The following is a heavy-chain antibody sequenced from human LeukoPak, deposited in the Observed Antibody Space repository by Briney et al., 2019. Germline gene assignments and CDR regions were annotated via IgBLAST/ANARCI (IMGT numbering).Heavy chain of an antibody. V-gene: IGHV3-11*04. CDR1: GFTFRDYY. CDR2: ISSSVTTV. Sequence: GGSLRLSCAASGFTFRDYYMAWIRQAPGKGLEWVSHISSSVTTVYYADSVRGRFTLSRDNAKNSVSLQMNSLRAEDTAVYYCAKGLYYGSGSYFDYWGQGTLVTVSS. J-gene: IGHJ4*02. CDR3: AKGLYYGSGSYFDY. D-gene: IGHD3-10*01.